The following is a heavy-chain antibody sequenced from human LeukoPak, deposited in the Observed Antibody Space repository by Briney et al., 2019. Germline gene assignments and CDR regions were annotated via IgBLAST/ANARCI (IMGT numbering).Heavy chain of an antibody. CDR3: ARGPRYSSASITGYYYMDV. V-gene: IGHV1-69*16. CDR2: IIPILRSP. D-gene: IGHD6-6*01. CDR1: GYTLTELS. J-gene: IGHJ6*03. Sequence: ASVKVSCKVSGYTLTELSMHWVRQAPGQGLEWMGGIIPILRSPNYAPKFQDRVTITTDESTGTVYMHLSSLRSDDTAVYYCARGPRYSSASITGYYYMDVWGIGTTVIVSS.